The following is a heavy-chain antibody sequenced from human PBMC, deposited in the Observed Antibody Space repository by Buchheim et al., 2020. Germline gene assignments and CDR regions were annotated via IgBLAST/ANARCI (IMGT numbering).Heavy chain of an antibody. J-gene: IGHJ4*02. CDR1: RFIFSSYA. D-gene: IGHD5-18*01. V-gene: IGHV3-23*01. Sequence: EVQLLESGGGLVQPGGSLRLSCAASRFIFSSYAMTWVRQAPGKGLEWVSAITGSGGTTYCTDSVKGRFNISRDNSEDTLFLQMNSLRVEDTAVYYCAKARYSYGYDLDYWGQGTL. CDR2: ITGSGGTT. CDR3: AKARYSYGYDLDY.